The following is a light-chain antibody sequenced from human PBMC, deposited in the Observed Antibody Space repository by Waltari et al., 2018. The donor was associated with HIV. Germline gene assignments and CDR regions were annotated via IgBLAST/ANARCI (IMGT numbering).Light chain of an antibody. V-gene: IGLV1-47*01. CDR1: SSKIGSNY. CDR2: RNN. J-gene: IGLJ3*02. Sequence: QSVLTQPPSASGTPGQRVTISCSGSSSKIGSNYVYWYQQLPGTAPKLLIYRNNQRPSGVPDRFSGSKSGTSASLAISGLRSEDEADYYCAAWDDSLSGPNWVFGGGTKLTVL. CDR3: AAWDDSLSGPNWV.